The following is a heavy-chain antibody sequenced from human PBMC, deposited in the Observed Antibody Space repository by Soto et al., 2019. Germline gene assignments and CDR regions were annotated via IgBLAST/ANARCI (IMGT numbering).Heavy chain of an antibody. CDR1: GGSISKYY. CDR3: ARGGQDFWSGPFDY. CDR2: IDTSGST. Sequence: SETLSLTCTVSGGSISKYYCNWIRQPAGKGLEWIGRIDTSGSTNYNPSLKRRVTMSVDTSKQEFSLKLSSVTAADTALYYCARGGQDFWSGPFDYWGRGSLVPVSS. V-gene: IGHV4-4*07. D-gene: IGHD3-3*01. J-gene: IGHJ4*02.